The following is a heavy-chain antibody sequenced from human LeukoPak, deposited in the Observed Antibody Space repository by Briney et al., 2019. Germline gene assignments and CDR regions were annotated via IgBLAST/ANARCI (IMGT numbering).Heavy chain of an antibody. Sequence: ASVKVSCKASGGTFSSYAISWVRQAPGQGLEWMGGIIPTFGTANYAQKFQGRVTITADKSTSTAYMELSSLRSEDTAVYYCARIPYCSSTSCYAGQYNWFDPWGQGTLVTVSS. CDR3: ARIPYCSSTSCYAGQYNWFDP. CDR1: GGTFSSYA. V-gene: IGHV1-69*06. J-gene: IGHJ5*02. CDR2: IIPTFGTA. D-gene: IGHD2-2*01.